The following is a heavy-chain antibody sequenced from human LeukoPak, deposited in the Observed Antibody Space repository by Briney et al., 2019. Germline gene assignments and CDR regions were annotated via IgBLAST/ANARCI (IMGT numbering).Heavy chain of an antibody. CDR3: ARARGSSSGPRIDNWFDP. CDR2: IYTSGST. CDR1: GGSISSGSYY. Sequence: PSETLSLTCTVSGGSISSGSYYWRWIRQPAGKGLEWIGHIYTSGSTNYNPSLKSRVTISVDTSKNQFSLKLTSVTAADTAVYSCARARGSSSGPRIDNWFDPGGQGTLVTVS. D-gene: IGHD6-6*01. J-gene: IGHJ5*02. V-gene: IGHV4-61*09.